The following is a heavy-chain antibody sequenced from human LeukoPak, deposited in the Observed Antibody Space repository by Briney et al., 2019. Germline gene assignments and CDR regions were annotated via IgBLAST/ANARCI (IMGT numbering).Heavy chain of an antibody. D-gene: IGHD6-13*01. CDR2: IHYSGSA. J-gene: IGHJ1*01. CDR3: ASRMYGSSGRYFHH. CDR1: GYSTSSSNW. Sequence: SDTLSLTCGVSGYSTSSSNWWGWXRQPPGEGLEWXGYIHYSGSAYYNPSLKSRVTMSVDTSKNQFSLKLNSVTAVDTAVYYCASRMYGSSGRYFHHWGQGTLVTVSS. V-gene: IGHV4-28*01.